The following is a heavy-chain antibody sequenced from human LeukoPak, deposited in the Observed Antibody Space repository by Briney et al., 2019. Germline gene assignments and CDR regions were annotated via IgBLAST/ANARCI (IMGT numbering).Heavy chain of an antibody. D-gene: IGHD6-13*01. CDR3: TTVGSSWGFDY. CDR1: GFTFSKAW. V-gene: IGHV3-15*01. CDR2: IKSRDDGGTT. J-gene: IGHJ4*02. Sequence: PGVSQRLFCAASGFTFSKAWMTWVRQSAGKGLEWVGRIKSRDDGGTTDYPAPVKGRFTISRDDEKNTVYLEINSLTTEDSAVYYCTTVGSSWGFDYSGEGTMVTVSS.